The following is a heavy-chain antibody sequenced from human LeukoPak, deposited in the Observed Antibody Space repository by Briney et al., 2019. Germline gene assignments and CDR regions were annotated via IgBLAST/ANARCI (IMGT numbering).Heavy chain of an antibody. CDR2: IYHSGST. CDR1: GYSISSGYY. D-gene: IGHD3-22*01. J-gene: IGHJ4*02. Sequence: SETLSLTCTVSGYSISSGYYWGWIRQPPGKGLEWIGSIYHSGSTYYNPSLKSRVTISVDTSKNQFSLKLSSVTAADTAVYYCARALHDRYYYDSSLYYWGQGTPVTVSS. V-gene: IGHV4-38-2*02. CDR3: ARALHDRYYYDSSLYY.